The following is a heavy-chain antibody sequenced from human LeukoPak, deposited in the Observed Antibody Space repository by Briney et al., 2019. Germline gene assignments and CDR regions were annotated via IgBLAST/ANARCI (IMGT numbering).Heavy chain of an antibody. CDR1: GFTFSIYE. CDR2: ISTSGNTI. CDR3: ARDQGYDGRGNYYPYHFDC. Sequence: GGSLRLSCAASGFTFSIYEMNWVRQAPGKGLEWLSHISTSGNTIHYANSVEGRFTISRDDAKNSLYLQMSSLTAEDTALYYCARDQGYDGRGNYYPYHFDCRGQGTLVTVSS. V-gene: IGHV3-48*03. D-gene: IGHD3-22*01. J-gene: IGHJ4*02.